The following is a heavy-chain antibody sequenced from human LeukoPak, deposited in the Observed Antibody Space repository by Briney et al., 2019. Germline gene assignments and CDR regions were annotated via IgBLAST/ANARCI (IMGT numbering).Heavy chain of an antibody. CDR1: GGSISSGDYY. V-gene: IGHV4-30-4*01. CDR3: ARVHCSSTSCYGDSSCSHWGNYFDY. Sequence: SETLSLTCTVSGGSISSGDYYWSWIRQPPGTGLEWIGYIYYSGSTYYNPSLKSRVTISVDTSKNQFSLKLSSVTAADTAVYYCARVHCSSTSCYGDSSCSHWGNYFDYWGQGTLVTVST. J-gene: IGHJ4*02. CDR2: IYYSGST. D-gene: IGHD2-2*01.